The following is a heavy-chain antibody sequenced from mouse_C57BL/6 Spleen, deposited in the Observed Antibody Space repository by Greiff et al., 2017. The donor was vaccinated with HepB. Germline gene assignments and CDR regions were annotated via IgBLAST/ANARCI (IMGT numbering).Heavy chain of an antibody. J-gene: IGHJ2*01. CDR1: GFTFSDYY. CDR2: INYDGSST. CDR3: ARGNIYDGYYFDY. Sequence: EVNVVESEGGLVQPGSSMKLSCTASGFTFSDYYMAWVRQVPEKGLEWVANINYDGSSTYYLDSLKSRFIISRDNAKNILYLQMSSLKSEDTATYYCARGNIYDGYYFDYWGQGTTLTVSS. V-gene: IGHV5-16*01. D-gene: IGHD2-3*01.